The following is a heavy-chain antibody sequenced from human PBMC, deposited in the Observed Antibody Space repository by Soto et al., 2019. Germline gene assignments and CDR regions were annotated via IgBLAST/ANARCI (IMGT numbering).Heavy chain of an antibody. J-gene: IGHJ3*02. CDR1: GFTFSSYA. CDR3: AKDETRDIVVVVAANLGTNDAFDI. Sequence: EVQLLESGGGLVQPGGSLRLSCAASGFTFSSYAMSWVRQAPGKGLEWVSAISGSGGSTYYADSVKGRFTISRDNSKNTLYLQMNSLRAEDTAVYYCAKDETRDIVVVVAANLGTNDAFDIWGQGTMVTVSS. D-gene: IGHD2-15*01. CDR2: ISGSGGST. V-gene: IGHV3-23*01.